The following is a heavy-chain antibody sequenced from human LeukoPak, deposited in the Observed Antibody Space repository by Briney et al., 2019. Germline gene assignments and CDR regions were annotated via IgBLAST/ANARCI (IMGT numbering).Heavy chain of an antibody. J-gene: IGHJ4*02. CDR1: GFSFRSYA. V-gene: IGHV3-23*01. D-gene: IGHD4-17*01. CDR3: AKAGVRAAPSGRVTTAAYYFDY. CDR2: ISGSGGST. Sequence: GGSLRLSCAASGFSFRSYAMSWVRQAPGKGLEWVSAISGSGGSTYYADSVKGRFTISRDNSKNTLYLQMNSLRAEDTAVYYCAKAGVRAAPSGRVTTAAYYFDYWGQGTLVTVSS.